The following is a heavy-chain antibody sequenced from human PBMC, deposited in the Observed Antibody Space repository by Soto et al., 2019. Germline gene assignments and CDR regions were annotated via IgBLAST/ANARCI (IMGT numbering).Heavy chain of an antibody. CDR2: IYYSGST. Sequence: PSETLSLTCTVSGGSISSGDYYWSWIRQPPGKGLEWIGYIYYSGSTYYNPSLKSRVTISVDTSKNQFSLKLSSVTAADTAVYYCERPFREGRPLGYFDLWGRGTLVTVSS. J-gene: IGHJ2*01. CDR3: ERPFREGRPLGYFDL. V-gene: IGHV4-30-4*01. CDR1: GGSISSGDYY. D-gene: IGHD3-16*01.